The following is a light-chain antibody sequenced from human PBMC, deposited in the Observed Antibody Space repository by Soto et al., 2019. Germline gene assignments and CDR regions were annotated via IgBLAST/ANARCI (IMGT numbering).Light chain of an antibody. CDR2: AAS. J-gene: IGKJ5*01. CDR1: QSISSY. CDR3: QHRDSYST. V-gene: IGKV1-9*01. Sequence: DIQLTQSPCFLSASVGDRVTITCRASQSISSYLAWYQQQPRKAPKLLIYAASTLQSGVPSKFSGSGSGTVFPLTISSLQPEDFATYYCQHRDSYSTFGQGTRLEIK.